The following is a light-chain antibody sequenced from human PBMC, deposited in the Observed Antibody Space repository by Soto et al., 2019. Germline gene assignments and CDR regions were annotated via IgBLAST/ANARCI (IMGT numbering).Light chain of an antibody. J-gene: IGLJ1*01. CDR2: EVF. V-gene: IGLV2-14*01. CDR3: SSYTTTNTLYV. CDR1: NSDVGGYNY. Sequence: QSVLTQPASVSGSPGQSITIPCTGTNSDVGGYNYVSWYQHHPGKAPKLMIYEVFNRPSGVSSRFSGSKSGSTASLTISGLQAEDEADYYCSSYTTTNTLYVLGTGTKVTVL.